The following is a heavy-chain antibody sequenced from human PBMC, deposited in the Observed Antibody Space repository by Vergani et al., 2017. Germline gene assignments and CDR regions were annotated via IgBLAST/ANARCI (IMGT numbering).Heavy chain of an antibody. CDR3: ARARCIETCYMSNWLDS. Sequence: EVQLLQSGGGVIQPGGSVRLSCAASGVTFSACPMTWVRQAPGKGLEWVSAISARYPSTYYADSVKGRFTISRDNSKNMLYLQMNSLRVEDTGVYYCARARCIETCYMSNWLDSWGQGTLVTVSS. CDR2: ISARYPST. J-gene: IGHJ5*01. V-gene: IGHV3-23*01. CDR1: GVTFSACP. D-gene: IGHD3-9*01.